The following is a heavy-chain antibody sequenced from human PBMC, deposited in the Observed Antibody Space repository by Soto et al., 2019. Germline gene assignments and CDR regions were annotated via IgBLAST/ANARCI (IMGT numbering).Heavy chain of an antibody. D-gene: IGHD3-3*01. CDR3: ATRVSISGVVISWFDP. J-gene: IGHJ5*01. CDR1: GGTFSSYS. Sequence: KESGSSVKVSCKASGGTFSSYSISWVRQAPGQGLEWMGGIIPILGTVQYAQMFQGRLTITADESTSTAYMELSRLKSDDTAVYYCATRVSISGVVISWFDPWGRGTLVTVSS. CDR2: IIPILGTV. V-gene: IGHV1-69*01.